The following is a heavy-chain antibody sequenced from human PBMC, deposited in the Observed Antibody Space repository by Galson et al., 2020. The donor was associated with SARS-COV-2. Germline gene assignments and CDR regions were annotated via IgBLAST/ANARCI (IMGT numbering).Heavy chain of an antibody. D-gene: IGHD6-19*01. Sequence: GGSLRLSCAASGFTFSSYGMHWVRQAPGKGLEWVAVIWYDGSNKYYADSVKGRFTISRDNSKNTLYLQMNSLRAEDTAVYYCARDRSFQWRENYFDYWGQGTLVTVSS. CDR3: ARDRSFQWRENYFDY. V-gene: IGHV3-33*01. J-gene: IGHJ4*02. CDR1: GFTFSSYG. CDR2: IWYDGSNK.